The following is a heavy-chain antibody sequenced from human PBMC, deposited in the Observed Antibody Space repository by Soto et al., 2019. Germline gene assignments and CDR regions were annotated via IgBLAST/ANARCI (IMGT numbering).Heavy chain of an antibody. Sequence: SETLSLTCTVSGGSINSGGYYWSWIRQHPGKGLEWIGYIYYSGSTFYNPSLKSRVTISVDTSRNQFSLKLSSVAAADTAVYYCARLDYDLSFGHYGLDVWGPGTTVTVSS. D-gene: IGHD3-3*01. CDR1: GGSINSGGYY. J-gene: IGHJ6*02. V-gene: IGHV4-31*03. CDR3: ARLDYDLSFGHYGLDV. CDR2: IYYSGST.